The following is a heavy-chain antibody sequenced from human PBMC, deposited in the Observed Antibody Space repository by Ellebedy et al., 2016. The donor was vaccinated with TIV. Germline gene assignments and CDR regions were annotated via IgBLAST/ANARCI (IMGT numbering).Heavy chain of an antibody. CDR1: GYSFTGYY. Sequence: ASVKVSCKASGYSFTGYYIHWVRQAPGQGLEWMGWINPKSGGTKYAPQFQGWVPMTRDTSTSTGYMEVTRLKSDDTAVYYCARDMVVDGYNYGAFDIWGQGTMVTVSS. D-gene: IGHD5-24*01. J-gene: IGHJ3*02. CDR2: INPKSGGT. CDR3: ARDMVVDGYNYGAFDI. V-gene: IGHV1-2*04.